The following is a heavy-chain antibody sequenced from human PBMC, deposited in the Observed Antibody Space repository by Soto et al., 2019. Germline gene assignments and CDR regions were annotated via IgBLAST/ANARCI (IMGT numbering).Heavy chain of an antibody. CDR1: GGSISSSNYY. J-gene: IGHJ5*02. D-gene: IGHD3-3*01. Sequence: QLQLRESGPGLVKPSETLSLTCTVSGGSISSSNYYWAWIRQSPGKGLEWIGSVYYNGFTYYNPSLKSLVTISVDTTKNQFSLKLTSVTAADTAVYYCATMGDFWSGPGELDPWGQGTLVTVSS. CDR3: ATMGDFWSGPGELDP. CDR2: VYYNGFT. V-gene: IGHV4-39*01.